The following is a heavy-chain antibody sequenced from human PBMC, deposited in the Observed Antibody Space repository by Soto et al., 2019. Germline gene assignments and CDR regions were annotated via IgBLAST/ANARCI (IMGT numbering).Heavy chain of an antibody. D-gene: IGHD2-15*01. J-gene: IGHJ6*03. CDR2: ISAYNGNT. V-gene: IGHV1-18*01. Sequence: ASVKVSCKASGFMFTSYGISWVRQAPGQGLEWMGWISAYNGNTNYAQKFQGRVTMTTDTSTSTAYMELRSLRSDDTAVYFCARAWYCSGGSCYMDVWGKGTTVTVSS. CDR3: ARAWYCSGGSCYMDV. CDR1: GFMFTSYG.